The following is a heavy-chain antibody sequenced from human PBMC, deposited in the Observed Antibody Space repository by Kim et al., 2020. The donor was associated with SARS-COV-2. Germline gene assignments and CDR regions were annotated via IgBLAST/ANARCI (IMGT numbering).Heavy chain of an antibody. V-gene: IGHV3-23*01. CDR2: IDGSDGTT. CDR3: LNGGWGWIWDY. Sequence: GGSLRLSCTTSGFTFFGHAMSWVRQAPGKGLEWVSSIDGSDGTTYYVDSVKGRLSISRDDSRNTLYLQMSALRADDTATYYCLNGGWGWIWDYWGQGTLVTVSS. CDR1: GFTFFGHA. D-gene: IGHD2-21*01. J-gene: IGHJ4*02.